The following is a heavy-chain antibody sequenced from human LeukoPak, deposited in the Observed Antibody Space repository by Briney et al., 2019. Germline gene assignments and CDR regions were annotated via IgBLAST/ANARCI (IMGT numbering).Heavy chain of an antibody. CDR1: GYSISSGYY. Sequence: SETLSLTCDVSGYSISSGYYWGWVRQPPGKGLGWIGSLYYSGSNYYNPALRSRVAISVDTSRNQISLKLNTVTAADTAMYFCGRDRVPPYCGSDCYSGLDYWGQGTLVTVSS. CDR2: LYYSGSN. V-gene: IGHV4-38-2*02. CDR3: GRDRVPPYCGSDCYSGLDY. J-gene: IGHJ4*02. D-gene: IGHD2-21*02.